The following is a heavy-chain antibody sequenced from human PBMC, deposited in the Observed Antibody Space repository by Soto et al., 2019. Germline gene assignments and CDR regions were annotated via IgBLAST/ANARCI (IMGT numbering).Heavy chain of an antibody. CDR3: ARVGEPDSGSYIILD. Sequence: AASVKVSCKASGGTFSSYAISWVRQAPGQGLEWMGGIIPIFGTANYAQKFQGRVTITADESTSTAYMELSSLRSEDTAVYYCARVGEPDSGSYIILDRGQRTVVTVSS. J-gene: IGHJ4*02. CDR2: IIPIFGTA. V-gene: IGHV1-69*13. CDR1: GGTFSSYA. D-gene: IGHD1-26*01.